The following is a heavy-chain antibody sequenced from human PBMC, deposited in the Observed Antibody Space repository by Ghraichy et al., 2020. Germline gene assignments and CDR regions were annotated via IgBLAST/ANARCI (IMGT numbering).Heavy chain of an antibody. CDR1: GYTFTGYY. V-gene: IGHV1-2*06. D-gene: IGHD2-2*01. Sequence: ASVKVSCKASGYTFTGYYMHWVRQAPGQGLEWMGRINPNSGGTNYAQKFQGRVTMTRDTSISTAYMELSRLRSDDTAVYYCARVPGIDCSSTSCYGGEPDWPRDYWGQGTLVTVSS. CDR3: ARVPGIDCSSTSCYGGEPDWPRDY. J-gene: IGHJ4*02. CDR2: INPNSGGT.